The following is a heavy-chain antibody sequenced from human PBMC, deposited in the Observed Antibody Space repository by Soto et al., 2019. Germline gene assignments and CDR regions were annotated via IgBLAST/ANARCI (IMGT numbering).Heavy chain of an antibody. CDR2: ISSSSSYI. CDR1: GFTFSSYS. Sequence: GGSLRLSCAASGFTFSSYSMNWVRQAPGKGLEWVSSISSSSSYIYYADSVKGRFTISRDNAKNSLYLQMNSLRAEDTAVYYCARDLWPMVGYYSYGMDVWGQGTTVTVSS. V-gene: IGHV3-21*01. J-gene: IGHJ6*02. CDR3: ARDLWPMVGYYSYGMDV. D-gene: IGHD2-21*01.